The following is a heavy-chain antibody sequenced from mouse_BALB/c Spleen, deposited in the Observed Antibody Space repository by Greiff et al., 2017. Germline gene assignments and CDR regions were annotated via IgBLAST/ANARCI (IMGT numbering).Heavy chain of an antibody. V-gene: IGHV3-8*02. D-gene: IGHD1-1*01. J-gene: IGHJ3*01. Sequence: EVKLQESGPSLVKPSQTLSLTCSVTGDSITSGYWNWIRKFPGNKLEYMGYISYSGSTYYNPSLKSRISITRDTSKNQYYLQLNSVTTEDTATYYCARSLITTVVEGFSYWGQGTLVTVSA. CDR1: GDSITSGY. CDR2: ISYSGST. CDR3: ARSLITTVVEGFSY.